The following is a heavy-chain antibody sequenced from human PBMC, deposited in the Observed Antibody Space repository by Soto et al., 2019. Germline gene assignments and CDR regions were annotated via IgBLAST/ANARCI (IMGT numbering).Heavy chain of an antibody. CDR3: ARDLWGYCGTACYPLDV. D-gene: IGHD2-21*02. CDR2: MYNTGST. V-gene: IGHV4-59*01. J-gene: IGHJ6*02. CDR1: GGTISRYY. Sequence: QVQLQESGPGLVKPSETLSLTCTVSGGTISRYYWSWIRQPPGKGLEWIGYMYNTGSTVYNPSFKRRVTMSVDTSKNQFSLKLNSVTAADTAVYYCARDLWGYCGTACYPLDVWGQGTTVTVSS.